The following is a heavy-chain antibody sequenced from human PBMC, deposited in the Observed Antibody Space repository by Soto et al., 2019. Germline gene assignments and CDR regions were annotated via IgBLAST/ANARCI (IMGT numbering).Heavy chain of an antibody. D-gene: IGHD3-3*01. V-gene: IGHV4-39*01. CDR2: IYYSGST. J-gene: IGHJ3*02. CDR3: ARHLASYDFWSGYTNAFDI. Sequence: QLQLQESGPGLVKPSETLSLTCTVSGGSISSSSYYWGWIRQPPGKGLGWIGSIYYSGSTYYNPSLKSRVTISVDTSKNQFSLKLSSVTAADTAVYYCARHLASYDFWSGYTNAFDIWGQGTMVTVSS. CDR1: GGSISSSSYY.